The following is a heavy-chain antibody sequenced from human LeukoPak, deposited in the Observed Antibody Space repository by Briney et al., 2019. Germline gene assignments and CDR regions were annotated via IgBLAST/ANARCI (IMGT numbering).Heavy chain of an antibody. Sequence: GGSLRLSCAASGFTFSSYAMSWVRQAPGKGLEWVSAISGSGGSTYYADSVKGRFTISRDNSKDTLYLQMNSLRAEDTAVYYCASTMVRGVRGFDPWGQGTLVTVSS. CDR1: GFTFSSYA. V-gene: IGHV3-23*01. CDR3: ASTMVRGVRGFDP. CDR2: ISGSGGST. D-gene: IGHD3-10*01. J-gene: IGHJ5*02.